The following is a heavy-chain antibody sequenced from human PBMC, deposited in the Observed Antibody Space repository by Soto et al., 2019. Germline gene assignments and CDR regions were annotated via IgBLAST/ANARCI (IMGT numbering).Heavy chain of an antibody. D-gene: IGHD1-26*01. CDR3: AKRVKSGSTSVGSAMDV. Sequence: EVQLLESGGGLVQPGGSLRLSCAASGFSFTNYAVTWVRQAPGKGLEWVSAISGSGDGTYYADSVRGRFTISRDNSTSTVHLQMNSLRAEDTAVYFCAKRVKSGSTSVGSAMDVWGQGTTVTVSS. CDR1: GFSFTNYA. J-gene: IGHJ6*02. CDR2: ISGSGDGT. V-gene: IGHV3-23*01.